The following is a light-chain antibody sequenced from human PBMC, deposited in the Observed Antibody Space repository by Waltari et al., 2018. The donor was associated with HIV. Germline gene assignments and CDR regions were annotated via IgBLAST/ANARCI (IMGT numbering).Light chain of an antibody. Sequence: SYALTHPPPVSVSLGHAARITSSGAELQNKYAYWYQQQSGQAPVLVIYEDSERPSGIPERFSGSSSGTMATLTISGAQVEDEADYYCYSTDSSGYPLFGGGTKLTVL. CDR1: ELQNKY. CDR2: EDS. V-gene: IGLV3-10*01. CDR3: YSTDSSGYPL. J-gene: IGLJ2*01.